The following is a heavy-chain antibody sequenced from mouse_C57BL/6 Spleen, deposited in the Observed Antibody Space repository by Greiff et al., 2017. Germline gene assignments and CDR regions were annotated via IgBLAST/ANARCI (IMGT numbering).Heavy chain of an antibody. CDR1: GFTFSSYA. V-gene: IGHV5-4*01. Sequence: EVKLMESGGGLVKPGGSLKLSCAASGFTFSSYAMSWVRQTPEKRLEWVATISDGGSYTYYPDNVKGRFTISRDNAKNNLYLQMSHLKSEDTAMYYCARDWDVFFDYWGQGTTLTVSS. J-gene: IGHJ2*01. CDR2: ISDGGSYT. D-gene: IGHD4-1*01. CDR3: ARDWDVFFDY.